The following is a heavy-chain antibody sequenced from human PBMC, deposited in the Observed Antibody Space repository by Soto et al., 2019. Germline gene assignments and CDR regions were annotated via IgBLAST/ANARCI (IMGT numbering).Heavy chain of an antibody. CDR3: AKDSLRGEVPAALNFDY. D-gene: IGHD2-2*01. CDR1: GFTFSNYG. J-gene: IGHJ4*02. V-gene: IGHV3-30*18. Sequence: QVQLVESGGGVVQPGRSLRLSCVASGFTFSNYGMHWVRQAPGKGLEWVALVSYNGRKEYYADSVKGRFSISRDNSKNPLYVQMNTLRDEDTAVYYCAKDSLRGEVPAALNFDYWGRGTLVTVSS. CDR2: VSYNGRKE.